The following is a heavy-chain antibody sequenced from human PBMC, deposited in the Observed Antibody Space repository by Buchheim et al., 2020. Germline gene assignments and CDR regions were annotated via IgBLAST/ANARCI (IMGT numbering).Heavy chain of an antibody. CDR3: ARARQRGVEAAGTIHYGMDV. V-gene: IGHV3-33*01. J-gene: IGHJ6*02. D-gene: IGHD6-13*01. Sequence: QVQLVESGGGVVQPGRSLRLSCAASGFTFSSYGMHWVRQAPGKGLEWVAVIWYDGSNKYYADSVKGRFTISRDNSKNTLYLQMNSLRAEDTAVYYCARARQRGVEAAGTIHYGMDVWGQGTT. CDR1: GFTFSSYG. CDR2: IWYDGSNK.